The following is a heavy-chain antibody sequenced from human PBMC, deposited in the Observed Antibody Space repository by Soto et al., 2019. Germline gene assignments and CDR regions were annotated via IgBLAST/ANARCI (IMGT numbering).Heavy chain of an antibody. CDR2: VNPKSGGT. Sequence: ASVKVSCKASGYSFTDYHIHWVRQAPGQGLEWLGRVNPKSGGTSTAQKFQGWVTMTRDRSISTVYMELTRLRSDDTAVYFCARGHSTDCSNGVCSFFYNHEMDVWGQGTTVTSP. D-gene: IGHD2-8*01. J-gene: IGHJ6*02. CDR3: ARGHSTDCSNGVCSFFYNHEMDV. V-gene: IGHV1-2*04. CDR1: GYSFTDYH.